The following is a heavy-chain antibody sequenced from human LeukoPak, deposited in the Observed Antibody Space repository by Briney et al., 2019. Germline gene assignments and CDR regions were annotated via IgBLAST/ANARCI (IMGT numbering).Heavy chain of an antibody. CDR2: INPSGGST. Sequence: GASVKISCKASGYTFTSYYMHWVRQAPGQGLEWMGIINPSGGSTSYAQKFQGRVTMTRDTSTSTVYMELSSLRSEDTAVYYCARGGDLPMVRGVTCWFDPWGQGTLVTVSS. CDR3: ARGGDLPMVRGVTCWFDP. D-gene: IGHD3-10*01. V-gene: IGHV1-46*01. J-gene: IGHJ5*02. CDR1: GYTFTSYY.